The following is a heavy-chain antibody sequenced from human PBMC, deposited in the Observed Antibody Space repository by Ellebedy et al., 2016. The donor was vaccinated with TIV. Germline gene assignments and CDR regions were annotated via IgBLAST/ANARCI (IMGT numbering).Heavy chain of an antibody. J-gene: IGHJ4*02. V-gene: IGHV1-2*02. Sequence: ASVKVSCKASGYTFSGYYVHWVRQAPGQGLEWMGWINPNNSDTNYAQKFQGRVTMTTDTSTSTGYMELNSLTYDDTAVYYCATLPYISTSSAYWGQGTLVTVSS. CDR1: GYTFSGYY. CDR3: ATLPYISTSSAY. D-gene: IGHD6-6*01. CDR2: INPNNSDT.